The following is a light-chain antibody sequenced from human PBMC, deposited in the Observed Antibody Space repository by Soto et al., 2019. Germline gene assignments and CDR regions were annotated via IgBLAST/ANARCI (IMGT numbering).Light chain of an antibody. CDR1: QSISSY. CDR2: AAS. CDR3: QQSYSIPLT. V-gene: IGKV1-39*01. J-gene: IGKJ4*01. Sequence: DIQMTQSPSSLSPSVGDRVTITCRASQSISSYLNWYQQKPGKAPNLLIYAASSLQSGVPSRFSGSGSGTDFTLTISSLQPEDFATYYCQQSYSIPLTFGGGTKVDIK.